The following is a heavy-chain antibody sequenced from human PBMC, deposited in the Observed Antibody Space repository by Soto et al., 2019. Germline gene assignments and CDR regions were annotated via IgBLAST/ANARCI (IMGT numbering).Heavy chain of an antibody. V-gene: IGHV3-33*01. CDR3: ARHGVVAALRWFDS. D-gene: IGHD2-15*01. J-gene: IGHJ5*01. CDR2: IWYDGSNK. CDR1: GFTLSSYG. Sequence: GGSLRLSCAASGFTLSSYGMHWVRQAPGKGLEWVAIIWYDGSNKNYADSVKGRFTISRDTSKNQLSLKLSSVTAADTAVYYCARHGVVAALRWFDSWGRGTLVTVSS.